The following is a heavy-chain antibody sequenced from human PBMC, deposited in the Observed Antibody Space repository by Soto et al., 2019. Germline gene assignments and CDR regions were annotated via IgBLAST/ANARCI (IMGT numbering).Heavy chain of an antibody. CDR2: IYYSGSA. Sequence: PSETLSLTCTVSGGSVSSGSYYWSWIRQPPGKGLEWIGSIYYSGSAYYNPSLKSRVTISVDTSKNQFSLKLSSVTAADTAVYYCARQPAKETGFDYWGQGTLVTVSS. CDR1: GGSVSSGSYY. CDR3: ARQPAKETGFDY. V-gene: IGHV4-39*01. J-gene: IGHJ4*02.